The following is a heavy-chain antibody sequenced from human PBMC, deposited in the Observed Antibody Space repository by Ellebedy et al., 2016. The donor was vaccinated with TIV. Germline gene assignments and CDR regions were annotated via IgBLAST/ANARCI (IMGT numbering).Heavy chain of an antibody. Sequence: SVKVSXXASGYTFSNCYIHWVRQAPGQGLEWMGGIIPIFGTANYAQKFQGRVTITADESTSTAYMELSSLRSEDTAVYYCARDKGFGWTVDYWGQGTLVTVSS. D-gene: IGHD3-16*01. CDR2: IIPIFGTA. CDR3: ARDKGFGWTVDY. CDR1: GYTFSNCY. J-gene: IGHJ4*02. V-gene: IGHV1-69*13.